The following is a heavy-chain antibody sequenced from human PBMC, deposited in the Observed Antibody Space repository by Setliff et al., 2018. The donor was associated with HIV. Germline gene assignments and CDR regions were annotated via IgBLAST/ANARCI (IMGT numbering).Heavy chain of an antibody. V-gene: IGHV3-7*01. D-gene: IGHD3-10*01. CDR1: GFTFSRYW. CDR2: IKEDGSEK. CDR3: AFGLWFGELSRFDY. Sequence: PGGSLRLSCAASGFTFSRYWMSRVRQAPGKGLEWVANIKEDGSEKYYLDSVKGRFTISRDNAKSSLYLQMNNQRAEDTAVYYCAFGLWFGELSRFDYWGQGILVTVSS. J-gene: IGHJ4*02.